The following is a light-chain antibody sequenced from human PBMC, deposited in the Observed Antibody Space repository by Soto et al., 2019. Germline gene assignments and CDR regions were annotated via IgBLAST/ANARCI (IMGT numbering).Light chain of an antibody. Sequence: QSVLTQPGSVSGSPGQSITISCTGTSSDVGAYNYVSWYQQHPGKAPKLMIYDVSNRPSGVSNRFSGSKSGNTASLTISGLQAEDEADYYCSSYTSSSTLVFGGGTKVTVL. V-gene: IGLV2-14*01. CDR2: DVS. CDR3: SSYTSSSTLV. CDR1: SSDVGAYNY. J-gene: IGLJ2*01.